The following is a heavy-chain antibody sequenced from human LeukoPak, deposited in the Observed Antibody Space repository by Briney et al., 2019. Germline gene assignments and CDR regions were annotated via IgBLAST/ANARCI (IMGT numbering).Heavy chain of an antibody. Sequence: PSETLSLTCTVPGGSISSSPYYWVWIRQPPGKGWEWIGTTFYTESTYYNPSLKSRVTMSVDTSKNQFPLKLTSVTAADTAVYYCARLGRTYYDFWSGPWGQGTLVTVSS. CDR3: ARLGRTYYDFWSGP. V-gene: IGHV4-39*01. CDR1: GGSISSSPYY. J-gene: IGHJ5*02. D-gene: IGHD3-3*01. CDR2: TFYTEST.